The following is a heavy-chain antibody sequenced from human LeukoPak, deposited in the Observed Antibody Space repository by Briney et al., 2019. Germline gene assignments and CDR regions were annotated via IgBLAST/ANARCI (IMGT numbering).Heavy chain of an antibody. CDR3: ARVQREYYYDSSGIMGN. CDR1: GFTFSNYG. CDR2: ITATSSGT. V-gene: IGHV3-23*01. Sequence: PGGSLRLSCAASGFTFSNYGMSWVRQAPGKGLEWVSAITATSSGTHDADSVQGRFTISRDNSKNTLYLQMNSLRVEDTAVYYCARVQREYYYDSSGIMGNWGQGTLVTVSS. J-gene: IGHJ4*02. D-gene: IGHD3-22*01.